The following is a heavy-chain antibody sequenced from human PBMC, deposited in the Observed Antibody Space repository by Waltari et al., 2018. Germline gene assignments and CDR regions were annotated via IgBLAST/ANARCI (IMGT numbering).Heavy chain of an antibody. V-gene: IGHV3-48*01. CDR2: ISSSSSTI. CDR1: GFTFSSYS. Sequence: EVQLVESGGGLVQPGGSLRLSCAASGFTFSSYSMNWVRQAPGKGLEWVSYISSSSSTIYYADSVKGRFTISRDNAKNSLYLQMNSLRAEDTAVYYCARESRIAVAGISNYYGMDVWGQGTTVTVSS. J-gene: IGHJ6*02. D-gene: IGHD6-19*01. CDR3: ARESRIAVAGISNYYGMDV.